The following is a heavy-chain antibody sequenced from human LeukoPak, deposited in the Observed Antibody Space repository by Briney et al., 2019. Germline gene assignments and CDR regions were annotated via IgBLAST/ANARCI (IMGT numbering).Heavy chain of an antibody. CDR3: AKHPTNDDSSVWIDY. D-gene: IGHD6-25*01. CDR2: ISGSGGST. J-gene: IGHJ4*02. CDR1: GFTFSSYA. V-gene: IGHV3-23*01. Sequence: GGSLRLSCAASGFTFSSYAMSWVRQAPGKGLEWVSTISGSGGSTYYADSVEGRFTISRDNSKNTLYLQMNSLRAEDTAVYYCAKHPTNDDSSVWIDYWGQGTLVTVSS.